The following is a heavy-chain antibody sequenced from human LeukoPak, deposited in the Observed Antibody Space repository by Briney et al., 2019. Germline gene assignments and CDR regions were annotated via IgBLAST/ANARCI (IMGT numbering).Heavy chain of an antibody. V-gene: IGHV4-34*01. D-gene: IGHD4-4*01. J-gene: IGHJ6*02. Sequence: SETLSLTCAVYGGSFSGYYWRWIRQPPGKGLEWIGEINHSGSTNYNPSLKSRVTISVDTSKNQFSLKLSSVTAADTAIYYCARDHTETSSLNFRNYYYYGMGIWGQGTTVIVSS. CDR2: INHSGST. CDR3: ARDHTETSSLNFRNYYYYGMGI. CDR1: GGSFSGYY.